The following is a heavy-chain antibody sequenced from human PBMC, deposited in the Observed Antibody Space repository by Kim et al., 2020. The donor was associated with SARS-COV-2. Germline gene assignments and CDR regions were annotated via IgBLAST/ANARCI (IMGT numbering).Heavy chain of an antibody. CDR3: ARWPPYSSSSGGFDY. J-gene: IGHJ4*02. CDR2: ISAYNGNT. Sequence: ASVKVSCKASGYTFTSYGISWVRQAPGQGLEWMGWISAYNGNTNYAQKLQGRVTMTTDTSTSTAYMELRSLRSDDTAVYYCARWPPYSSSSGGFDYWGQGTLVTVSS. V-gene: IGHV1-18*01. CDR1: GYTFTSYG. D-gene: IGHD6-6*01.